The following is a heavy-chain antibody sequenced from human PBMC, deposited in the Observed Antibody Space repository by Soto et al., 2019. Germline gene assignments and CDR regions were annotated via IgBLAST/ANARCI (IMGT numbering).Heavy chain of an antibody. CDR2: ISYGGSNK. CDR3: AKDNCISTSCYRLYNWFDP. J-gene: IGHJ5*02. V-gene: IGHV3-30*18. CDR1: GFTFSSYG. Sequence: QVQLVESGGGVVQPGRSLRLSCAASGFTFSSYGMHWVRQAPGKGLEWVAVISYGGSNKYYADSVKGRFTISRDNSKXXLXXQMNTRSAEDTAVYYCAKDNCISTSCYRLYNWFDPWGQGTLVTVSS. D-gene: IGHD2-2*01.